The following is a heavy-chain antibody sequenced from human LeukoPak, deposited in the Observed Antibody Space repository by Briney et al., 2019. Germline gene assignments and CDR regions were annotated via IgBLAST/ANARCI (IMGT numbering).Heavy chain of an antibody. V-gene: IGHV6-1*01. CDR2: TYYRSKWYN. CDR3: ARTKARFPFGVATTFDY. J-gene: IGHJ4*02. Sequence: SQTLSLTCAIAGDSVSSNSAAWDWIRQSPSKGLEWLGRTYYRSKWYNDYAVSVKSRITINPDTSKNQFSLQLNSVTPEDTAVYYCARTKARFPFGVATTFDYWGQGTLVTVSS. CDR1: GDSVSSNSAA. D-gene: IGHD5-12*01.